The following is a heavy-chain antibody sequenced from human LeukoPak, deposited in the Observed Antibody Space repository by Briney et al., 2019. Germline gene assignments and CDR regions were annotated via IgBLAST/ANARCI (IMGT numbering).Heavy chain of an antibody. CDR1: GGSISSSSYY. J-gene: IGHJ4*02. V-gene: IGHV4-39*01. Sequence: SETLSLTCTVSGGSISSSSYYWGWIRQPPGKGLEWIGSIYYSGSTYYNPSLKSRVTISVDTSKNQFSLKVTSVTAADTAVYYCARHPYYGSGNYALDYWGQGTLVTVSS. CDR3: ARHPYYGSGNYALDY. D-gene: IGHD3-10*01. CDR2: IYYSGST.